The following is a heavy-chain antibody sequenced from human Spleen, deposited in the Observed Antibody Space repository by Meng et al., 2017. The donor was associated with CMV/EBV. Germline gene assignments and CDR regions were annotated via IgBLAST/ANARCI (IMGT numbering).Heavy chain of an antibody. Sequence: ASVKVSCKTSGYTFTGYGISWVRQAPGQGLEWMGWISFYNGDTKFAQNLQGRVTMTTDTSTNTAYLELRSLRSDDTAVYYCARDSSHSYHDSGGYYYYSYGMDVWGQGTTVTVSS. V-gene: IGHV1-18*04. CDR1: GYTFTGYG. CDR3: ARDSSHSYHDSGGYYYYSYGMDV. CDR2: ISFYNGDT. D-gene: IGHD3-22*01. J-gene: IGHJ6*02.